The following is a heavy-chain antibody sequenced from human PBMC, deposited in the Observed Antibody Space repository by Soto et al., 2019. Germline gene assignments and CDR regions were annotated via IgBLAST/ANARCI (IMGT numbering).Heavy chain of an antibody. J-gene: IGHJ3*01. V-gene: IGHV1-46*03. CDR1: GYTFTSYY. D-gene: IGHD6-13*01. CDR2: ISPSSGGT. Sequence: QVQLVQSGAEVKKPGASVRVSCKASGYTFTSYYIHWVRQAPGHGPEWMGMISPSSGGTDYAQKFTGRVTMPRDTSTSTVYMELSSLRSEDTAVYYCTRSIITTAGTDAFDLWGQGTLVTVSS. CDR3: TRSIITTAGTDAFDL.